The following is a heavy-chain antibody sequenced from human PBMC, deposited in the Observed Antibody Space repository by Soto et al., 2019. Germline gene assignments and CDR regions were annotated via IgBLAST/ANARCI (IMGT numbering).Heavy chain of an antibody. CDR3: VMFILGVAKAIHF. CDR1: GFTFSDYY. V-gene: IGHV3-11*01. J-gene: IGHJ3*01. D-gene: IGHD2-21*01. Sequence: GGSLKLSCAVSGFTFSDYYMVWVRQAPGKGLEWVSYISTSSTTVYYADSVKGRFTISRDNAKNSLYLQMNSLRADDTAVYYCVMFILGVAKAIHFWGPAPMVTV. CDR2: ISTSSTTV.